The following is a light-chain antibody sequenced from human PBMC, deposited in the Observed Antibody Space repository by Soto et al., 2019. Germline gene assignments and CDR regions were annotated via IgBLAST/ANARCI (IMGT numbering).Light chain of an antibody. V-gene: IGLV2-14*01. CDR3: SSYTSSSSGV. CDR2: DVS. J-gene: IGLJ2*01. CDR1: SSDVGGYNY. Sequence: QSVLTQPASVSGSPGQSITISCTGTSSDVGGYNYVSWYQQHPGKDPKLMIYDVSNRPSGVSNRFSGSKSGNTASLTISGLHAEDEADYYCSSYTSSSSGVFGGGTKLTVL.